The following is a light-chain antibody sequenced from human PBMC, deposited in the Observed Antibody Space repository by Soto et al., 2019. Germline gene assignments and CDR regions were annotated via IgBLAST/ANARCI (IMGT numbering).Light chain of an antibody. Sequence: DIVMTQTPLSLTVTPGEPASISCRSSQSLLDSDDVNTYLDWYLQKPGQSPQLLIYTVSYRASGVPDRFSGSGSGTDFTLKISRVEAEDVGVYYCMQRIEFQLTFGGGTKVEIK. CDR2: TVS. J-gene: IGKJ4*01. CDR3: MQRIEFQLT. V-gene: IGKV2-40*01. CDR1: QSLLDSDDVNTY.